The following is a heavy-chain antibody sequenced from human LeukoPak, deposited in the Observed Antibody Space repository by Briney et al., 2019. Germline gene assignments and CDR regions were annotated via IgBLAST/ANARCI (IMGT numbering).Heavy chain of an antibody. D-gene: IGHD2-2*01. CDR2: ISSSSSYI. CDR1: GFTFSSYS. V-gene: IGHV3-21*01. Sequence: GSLRLSCAASGFTFSSYSMNWVRQAPGKGLEWVSSISSSSSYIYYADSVKGRFTISRDNAKNSLYLQMNSLRAEDTAVYYCARVGYCSSTSCPPDYWGQGTLVTVSS. CDR3: ARVGYCSSTSCPPDY. J-gene: IGHJ4*02.